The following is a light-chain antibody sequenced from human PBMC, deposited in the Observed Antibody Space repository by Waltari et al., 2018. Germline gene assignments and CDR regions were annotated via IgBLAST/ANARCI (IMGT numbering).Light chain of an antibody. Sequence: EIVMTQSPATLSVSPGDRAPLSCRASQGISSDLAWYQQKPGQAPRLLIFGASTRATGVPARFSGSGSGTEFTLTISSLQSEDFGVYYCQQSKIWPAFGQGTKVEIK. CDR3: QQSKIWPA. CDR2: GAS. V-gene: IGKV3-15*01. J-gene: IGKJ1*01. CDR1: QGISSD.